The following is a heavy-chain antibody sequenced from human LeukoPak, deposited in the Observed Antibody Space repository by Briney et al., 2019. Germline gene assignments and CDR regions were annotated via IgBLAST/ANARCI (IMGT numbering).Heavy chain of an antibody. CDR1: GDSISSSSYF. V-gene: IGHV4-39*01. CDR3: ARLASGSYGPLTPFDY. CDR2: IYYTGST. D-gene: IGHD1-26*01. Sequence: SETLSLTCTVTGDSISSSSYFWGWIRQPPGKGLEWIGSIYYTGSTHYNPSLKSRVTISVDTSTNQFSLRLSSVTAADTAVYYSARLASGSYGPLTPFDYWGQGTLVTVSS. J-gene: IGHJ4*02.